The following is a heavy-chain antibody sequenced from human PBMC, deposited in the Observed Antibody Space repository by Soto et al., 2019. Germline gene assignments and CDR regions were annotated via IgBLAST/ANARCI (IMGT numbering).Heavy chain of an antibody. J-gene: IGHJ4*02. CDR3: ARDCEGAAAAFCY. V-gene: IGHV4-31*03. CDR2: IYYSGST. CDR1: GGSISSGGYY. Sequence: SETLSLTCTVSGGSISSGGYYWSWIRQHPGKGLEWIGYIYYSGSTYYNPSLKSRVTISVDTSKNQFSLKLSSVTAADTAVYYCARDCEGAAAAFCYWGQGTLVTVSS. D-gene: IGHD6-13*01.